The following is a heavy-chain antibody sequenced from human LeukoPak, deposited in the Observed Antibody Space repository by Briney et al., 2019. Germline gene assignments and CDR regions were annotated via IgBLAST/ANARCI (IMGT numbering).Heavy chain of an antibody. CDR2: INPTGDST. CDR3: ARDLNYYDSSGYYDAFDI. Sequence: ASVEVSCKASGYTFTSYYMHWVRQAPGQGLEWMGLINPTGDSTAYAQKFQGRVTMTRDMSTSTVYMELSSLRSEDTAVYYCARDLNYYDSSGYYDAFDIWGQGTMVTVSS. CDR1: GYTFTSYY. V-gene: IGHV1-46*01. J-gene: IGHJ3*02. D-gene: IGHD3-22*01.